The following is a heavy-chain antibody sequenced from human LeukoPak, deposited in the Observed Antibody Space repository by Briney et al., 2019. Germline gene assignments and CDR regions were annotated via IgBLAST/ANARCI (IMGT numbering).Heavy chain of an antibody. D-gene: IGHD3-16*01. CDR3: ATRGGSYYFDY. CDR2: ISYDGSNK. CDR1: GFTFSSYG. V-gene: IGHV3-30*03. Sequence: PGGSLRLSCAASGFTFSSYGMHWVRQAPGKGLEWVAVISYDGSNKYYADSVKGRFTISRDNSKNTLYLQMNSLRAEDTAVYYCATRGGSYYFDYWCQGTLVTVSS. J-gene: IGHJ4*02.